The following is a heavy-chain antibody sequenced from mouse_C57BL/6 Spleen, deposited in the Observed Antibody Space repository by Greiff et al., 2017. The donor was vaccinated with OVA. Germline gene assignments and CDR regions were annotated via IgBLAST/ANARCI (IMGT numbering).Heavy chain of an antibody. CDR1: GFNIKNTY. J-gene: IGHJ2*01. D-gene: IGHD1-1*01. Sequence: EVQRVESVAELVRPGASVKLSCTASGFNIKNTYMHWVKQRPEQGLEWIGRIDPATCNTKYAPQVPGKATIPADTSSNTAYLQLSSLTSEDTAIYDCARYYYGSSYNYFDDWGQGTTLTVSS. CDR3: ARYYYGSSYNYFDD. V-gene: IGHV14-3*01. CDR2: IDPATCNT.